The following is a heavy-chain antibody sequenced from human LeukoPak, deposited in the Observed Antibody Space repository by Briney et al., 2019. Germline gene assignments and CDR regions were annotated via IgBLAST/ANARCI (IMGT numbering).Heavy chain of an antibody. CDR2: INHSGST. V-gene: IGHV4-34*01. Sequence: PSETLSLTCAVYGGSFGGYYWSWIRQPPGKGLEWIGEINHSGSTNYNPSLKSRVTISVDTSKNQFSLKLSSVTAADTAVYYCARGPRKGSGSYYSLFDYWGQGTLVTVSS. J-gene: IGHJ4*02. CDR3: ARGPRKGSGSYYSLFDY. D-gene: IGHD3-10*01. CDR1: GGSFGGYY.